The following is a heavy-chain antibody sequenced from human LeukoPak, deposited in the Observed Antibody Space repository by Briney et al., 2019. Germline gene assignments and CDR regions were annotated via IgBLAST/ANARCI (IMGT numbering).Heavy chain of an antibody. D-gene: IGHD6-19*01. CDR3: ASGSGWPPDFDY. J-gene: IGHJ4*02. V-gene: IGHV4-59*01. CDR1: GGSISSYY. CDR2: IYYSGST. Sequence: SETLSLTCTVSGGSISSYYWSWIRQPPGKGLEWIGYIYYSGSTNYNPSLKSRVTISVDTSKNQFSLKLSSVTAADTAVYYCASGSGWPPDFDYWGQGTLITVSS.